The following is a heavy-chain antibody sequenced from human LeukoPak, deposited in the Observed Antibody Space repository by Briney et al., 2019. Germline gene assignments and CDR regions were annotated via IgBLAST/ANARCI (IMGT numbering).Heavy chain of an antibody. CDR2: IYYTGGT. CDR1: GGSISSRAYY. CDR3: ARQDGLLSLDY. V-gene: IGHV4-39*01. J-gene: IGHJ4*02. D-gene: IGHD3-9*01. Sequence: PSETLSLTCTVSGGSISSRAYYWGWIRQPPGKGLEWIGTIYYTGGTYYNPSLESRVTISVDTSENQFSLRLSSVTAADTAVYYCARQDGLLSLDYWGQGTLVTVSS.